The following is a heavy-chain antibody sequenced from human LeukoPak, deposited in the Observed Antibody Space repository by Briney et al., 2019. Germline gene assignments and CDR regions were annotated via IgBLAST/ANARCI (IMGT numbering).Heavy chain of an antibody. J-gene: IGHJ4*02. CDR3: TIVYTPMEQAFDY. D-gene: IGHD5-18*01. CDR1: GFTFSNAW. V-gene: IGHV3-15*01. Sequence: GGSLRLSCAGSGFTFSNAWMSWVRQAPGKGLEGVGRIKSKTDGGTTDYAAPVKGRFTISRDDSKNTLYLQMNSLKTEDTAVYFCTIVYTPMEQAFDYSGQGTLVTVSS. CDR2: IKSKTDGGTT.